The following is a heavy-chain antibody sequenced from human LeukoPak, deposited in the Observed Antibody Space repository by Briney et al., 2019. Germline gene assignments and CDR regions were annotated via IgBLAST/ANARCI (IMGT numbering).Heavy chain of an antibody. CDR2: IYTSGRT. J-gene: IGHJ6*04. Sequence: PSETLSLTCTVSGGSISSGSYYWNWIRQPAGKGLEWIGRIYTSGRTNYNPSLKSRVTISVDTSKNQFSLKLSAVTAADTAVYYCARLGDVWGKGTTVTISS. CDR1: GGSISSGSYY. V-gene: IGHV4-61*02. CDR3: ARLGDV.